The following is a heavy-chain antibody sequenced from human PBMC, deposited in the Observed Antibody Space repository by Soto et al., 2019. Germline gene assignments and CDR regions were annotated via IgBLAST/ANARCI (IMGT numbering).Heavy chain of an antibody. Sequence: GGSLRLSCAASGFAFGTYAMHWVRQAAGKGPEWVSRIATSGGDTDYADSVRGRFTISRDNSKNTLYLQMNSLRAEDTAVYYGINRKYIYDQWGQGTLVTVSS. CDR3: INRKYIYDQ. CDR2: IATSGGDT. D-gene: IGHD1-1*01. CDR1: GFAFGTYA. J-gene: IGHJ4*01. V-gene: IGHV3-23*01.